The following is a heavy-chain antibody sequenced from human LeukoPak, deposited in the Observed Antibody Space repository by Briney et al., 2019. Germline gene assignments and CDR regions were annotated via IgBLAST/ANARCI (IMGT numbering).Heavy chain of an antibody. CDR1: GFTFSSYG. V-gene: IGHV3-30*03. Sequence: GRSLRLSCAASGFTFSSYGMHWVRQAPGKGLEWVAVISYDGSNKYYADSVKGRFTISRDDSKNTLYLQMNSLRAEDTAVYYCAREFLTGYLGIPGYWGQGTLVTVSS. CDR2: ISYDGSNK. D-gene: IGHD3-9*01. J-gene: IGHJ4*02. CDR3: AREFLTGYLGIPGY.